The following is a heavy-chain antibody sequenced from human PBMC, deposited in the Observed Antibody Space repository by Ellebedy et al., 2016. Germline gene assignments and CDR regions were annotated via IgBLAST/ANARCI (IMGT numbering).Heavy chain of an antibody. V-gene: IGHV3-7*01. D-gene: IGHD3-22*01. J-gene: IGHJ4*02. Sequence: GGSLRLSCAASGFTFSSYWMTWVRQAPGKGLEWVANMGQDGSEKYYVDSVKGRFTISRDNAKNSLYLEMNSLRVEDTAVYYCARTQISGYHLFDYWGQGTLVTVSS. CDR1: GFTFSSYW. CDR2: MGQDGSEK. CDR3: ARTQISGYHLFDY.